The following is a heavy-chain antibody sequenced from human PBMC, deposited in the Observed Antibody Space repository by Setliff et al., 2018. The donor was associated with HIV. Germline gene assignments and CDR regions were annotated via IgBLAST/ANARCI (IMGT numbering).Heavy chain of an antibody. V-gene: IGHV4-39*01. D-gene: IGHD4-17*01. Sequence: SETLSLTCTVSGDSISSGGYYWSWIRQFPGKGLEWIGETNYNGDTTYNPSLKSRVNMSIDTSKKQFSLKLASVTAADTAVYYCVRQHGDYAFGPWGQGTLVTVSS. J-gene: IGHJ5*02. CDR2: TNYNGDT. CDR3: VRQHGDYAFGP. CDR1: GDSISSGGYY.